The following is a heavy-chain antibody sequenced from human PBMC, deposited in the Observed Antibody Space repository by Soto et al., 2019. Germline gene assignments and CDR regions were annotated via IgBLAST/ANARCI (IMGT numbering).Heavy chain of an antibody. V-gene: IGHV3-53*01. Sequence: EVQLVESGGGLIQPGGSLRLSCAASGFTVSSNYMSWVRQAPGKGLEWVSVIYSGGSTYYADSVKGRFTISRDNSKNTLDLQMNSRRVEDKAVYYCAREGRGLIEAASNAFDIWGQGTMVPVSS. CDR1: GFTVSSNY. CDR3: AREGRGLIEAASNAFDI. J-gene: IGHJ3*02. D-gene: IGHD6-13*01. CDR2: IYSGGST.